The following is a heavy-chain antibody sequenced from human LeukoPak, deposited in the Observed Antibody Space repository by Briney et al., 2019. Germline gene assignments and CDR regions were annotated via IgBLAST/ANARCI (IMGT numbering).Heavy chain of an antibody. D-gene: IGHD3-22*01. J-gene: IGHJ3*02. CDR2: IYYSGST. CDR1: GGSISSSSYY. Sequence: SETLSLTCTVSGGSISSSSYYWGWIRQPPGKGLEWIGSIYYSGSTYYNPSLKSRVTISVDTSKNQFSLKLSSVTAADTAAYYCARVGYYDSSGYYGAFDIWGQGTMVTVSS. V-gene: IGHV4-39*07. CDR3: ARVGYYDSSGYYGAFDI.